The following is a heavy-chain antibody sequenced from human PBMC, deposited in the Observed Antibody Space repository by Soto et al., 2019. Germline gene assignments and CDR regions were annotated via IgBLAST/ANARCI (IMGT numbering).Heavy chain of an antibody. CDR3: VRGYSSSFDY. V-gene: IGHV6-1*01. CDR2: TYYRSKWTN. D-gene: IGHD2-15*01. CDR1: GDSVSSISAS. J-gene: IGHJ4*02. Sequence: TLSLTCAISGDSVSSISASWNWIRQSPSRGLEWLGRTYYRSKWTNDYAVSVKSRITINPDTSKNQFSLQLSSVTPEDTAMYYCVRGYSSSFDYWGQGTLVTAPQ.